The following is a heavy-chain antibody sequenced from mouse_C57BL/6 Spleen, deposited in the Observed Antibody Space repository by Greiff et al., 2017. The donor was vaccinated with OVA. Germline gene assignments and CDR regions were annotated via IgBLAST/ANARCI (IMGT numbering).Heavy chain of an antibody. J-gene: IGHJ3*01. CDR3: AIVTGTGFAY. CDR2: IYPRSGNT. Sequence: VQLQQSGAELARPGASVKLSCTASGYTFTSYGISWVKQRTGQGLEWIGEIYPRSGNTYYNEKFKGKATLTADKSSSTAYMELRSLTSEDSAVYFCAIVTGTGFAYWGQGTLVTVSA. V-gene: IGHV1-81*01. CDR1: GYTFTSYG. D-gene: IGHD4-1*01.